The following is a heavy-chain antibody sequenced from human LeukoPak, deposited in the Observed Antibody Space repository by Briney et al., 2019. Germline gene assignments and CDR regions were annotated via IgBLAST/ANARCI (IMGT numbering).Heavy chain of an antibody. D-gene: IGHD3-3*01. CDR2: SYYSGST. Sequence: SETLSLTCTVSGGSISSSSYYWGWIRQPPGKGLEWIGSSYYSGSTYYNPSLKSRVTISVDTSKNQFSLKLSSVTAADTAVYYCARLGGYYPYYFDCWGQGTLVTVSS. CDR3: ARLGGYYPYYFDC. V-gene: IGHV4-39*01. J-gene: IGHJ4*02. CDR1: GGSISSSSYY.